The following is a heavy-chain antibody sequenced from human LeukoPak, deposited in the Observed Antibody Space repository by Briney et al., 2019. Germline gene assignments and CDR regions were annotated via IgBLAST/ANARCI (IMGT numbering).Heavy chain of an antibody. V-gene: IGHV3-74*01. CDR1: GFTFSSYW. J-gene: IGHJ4*02. Sequence: GGSLRLSCGASGFTFSSYWMHWVRQAPGKGLVWISRINSDGSTTSYADSVKGRFTISRDNAKNTLYPQMNSLRAEDTAVYYCARGNYYGQDYWGQGTLVTVSS. CDR3: ARGNYYGQDY. D-gene: IGHD3-10*01. CDR2: INSDGSTT.